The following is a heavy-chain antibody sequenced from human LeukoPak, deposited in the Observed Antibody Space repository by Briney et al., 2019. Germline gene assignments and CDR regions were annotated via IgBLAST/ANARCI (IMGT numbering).Heavy chain of an antibody. J-gene: IGHJ4*02. V-gene: IGHV4-39*01. Sequence: PSETLSLTCTVSGGSISSGDYYWGWIRQPPGKGLEWIGSIYYSGSTYYNPSLKSRVTISVDTSKNQFSLKLSSVTAADTAVYYCARHVEIAVAGPIDYWGQGTLVTVSS. CDR2: IYYSGST. CDR3: ARHVEIAVAGPIDY. D-gene: IGHD6-19*01. CDR1: GGSISSGDYY.